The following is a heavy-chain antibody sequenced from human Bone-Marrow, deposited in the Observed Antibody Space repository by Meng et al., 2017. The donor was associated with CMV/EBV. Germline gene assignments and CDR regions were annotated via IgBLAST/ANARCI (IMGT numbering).Heavy chain of an antibody. V-gene: IGHV3-7*04. Sequence: GESLKISCVASGFSFTTYWMSWVRQAPGKGLEWVANIKPDGSEKYYVDSVKGRFTIYRDNAKNSLYLQMNSLRAEDTADYYCARGLYDFWSGYRITYDYWGQGTLVPVSS. CDR3: ARGLYDFWSGYRITYDY. D-gene: IGHD3-3*01. J-gene: IGHJ4*02. CDR1: GFSFTTYW. CDR2: IKPDGSEK.